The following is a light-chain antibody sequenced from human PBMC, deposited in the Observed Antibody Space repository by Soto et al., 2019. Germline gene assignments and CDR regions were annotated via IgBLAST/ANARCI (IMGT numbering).Light chain of an antibody. CDR2: GAA. V-gene: IGKV1-39*01. CDR1: QSISSY. J-gene: IGKJ3*01. Sequence: DIQMTQYPFSLSASVGDRVIITCRASQSISSYLSWYQQKPGKAPNLLIYGAANLQRGVPSRFSGSGSGTAFTLTIRSLQREDFATYYCQQSYNTGTFGPGTKGAIK. CDR3: QQSYNTGT.